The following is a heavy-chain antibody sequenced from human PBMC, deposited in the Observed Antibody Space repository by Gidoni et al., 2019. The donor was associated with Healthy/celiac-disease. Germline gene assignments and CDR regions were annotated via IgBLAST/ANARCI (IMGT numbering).Heavy chain of an antibody. CDR2: IDPSDSYT. CDR3: ARADVYYDSSGYYYSGSFDI. V-gene: IGHV5-10-1*03. CDR1: GYSFTSYW. J-gene: IGHJ3*02. Sequence: EVQLVQSGAEVKKPGESLRISCKGSGYSFTSYWISWVRQMPGKGLEWMGRIDPSDSYTNYSPSFQGHVTISADKSISTAYLQWSSLKASDTAMYYCARADVYYDSSGYYYSGSFDIWGQGTMVTVSS. D-gene: IGHD3-22*01.